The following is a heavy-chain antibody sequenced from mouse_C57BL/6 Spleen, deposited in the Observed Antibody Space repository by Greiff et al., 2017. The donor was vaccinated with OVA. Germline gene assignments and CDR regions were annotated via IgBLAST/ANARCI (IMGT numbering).Heavy chain of an antibody. CDR2: IDPEDGDT. V-gene: IGHV14-1*01. CDR3: TTGTTVVATRGFAY. J-gene: IGHJ3*01. D-gene: IGHD1-1*01. CDR1: GFNIKDYY. Sequence: EVKLQESGAELVRPGASVKLSCTASGFNIKDYYMHWVKQRPEQGLEWIGRIDPEDGDTEYAPKFQGKATMTADTSSNTAYLQLSSLTSEDTAVYYCTTGTTVVATRGFAYWGQGTLVTVSA.